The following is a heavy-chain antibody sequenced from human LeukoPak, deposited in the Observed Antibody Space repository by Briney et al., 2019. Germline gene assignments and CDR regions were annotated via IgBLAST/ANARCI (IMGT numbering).Heavy chain of an antibody. J-gene: IGHJ6*04. V-gene: IGHV1-69*10. CDR2: IIRIFGIT. Sequence: SVKVSCEPPVGTFSSNAVSCVREAPGQGGEWVGGIIRIFGITNYAQKFQGRVTITADKSTSTAYMELSSLRSEDTAVYYCARAGYCSSTSCYSYGMDVWGKGTTVTVSS. CDR1: VGTFSSNA. D-gene: IGHD2-2*01. CDR3: ARAGYCSSTSCYSYGMDV.